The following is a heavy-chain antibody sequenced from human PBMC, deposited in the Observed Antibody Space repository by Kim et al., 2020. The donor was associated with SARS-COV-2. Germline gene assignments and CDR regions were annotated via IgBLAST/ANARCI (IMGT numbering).Heavy chain of an antibody. D-gene: IGHD1-26*01. J-gene: IGHJ4*02. V-gene: IGHV3-23*01. Sequence: GGSLRLSCAASGFSFSTFEMSWGRQAPGKGLEWVSTISSNGGQTHYADSVKGRFTISRDNSQNTLYLQMNSLRVEDTAAYFCAKGSLFDWWGQGTLVTVSS. CDR3: AKGSLFDW. CDR2: ISSNGGQT. CDR1: GFSFSTFE.